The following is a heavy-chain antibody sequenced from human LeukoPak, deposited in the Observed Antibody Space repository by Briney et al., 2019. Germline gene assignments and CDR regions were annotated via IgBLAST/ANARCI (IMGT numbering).Heavy chain of an antibody. D-gene: IGHD6-13*01. Sequence: SETLSLTCAVYGGSFRGYYWSWIRQPPGKGLEWIGEINHSGSTNYNPSLKSRVTISVDTSKNQFSLKLSSVTAADTAVYYCAREGYSSSWYDRRAFDIWGQGTMVTVSS. CDR2: INHSGST. CDR3: AREGYSSSWYDRRAFDI. J-gene: IGHJ3*02. CDR1: GGSFRGYY. V-gene: IGHV4-34*01.